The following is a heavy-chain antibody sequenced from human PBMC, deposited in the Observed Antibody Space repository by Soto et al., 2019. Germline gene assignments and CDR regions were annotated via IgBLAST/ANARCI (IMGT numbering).Heavy chain of an antibody. Sequence: ASVKVSCKASGGTFSSYAISWVRQAPGQGLEWMGWINPNSGGTNYAQKFQGWVTMTRDTSISTAYMELSRLRSDDTAVYYCARGGSVVVVPAAMIGYYYYYMDVWGKGTTVTVSS. CDR1: GGTFSSYA. J-gene: IGHJ6*03. V-gene: IGHV1-2*04. CDR2: INPNSGGT. D-gene: IGHD2-2*01. CDR3: ARGGSVVVVPAAMIGYYYYYMDV.